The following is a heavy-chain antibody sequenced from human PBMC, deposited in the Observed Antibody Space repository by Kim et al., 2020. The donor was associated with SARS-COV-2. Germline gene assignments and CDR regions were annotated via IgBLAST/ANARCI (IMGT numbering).Heavy chain of an antibody. V-gene: IGHV3-21*01. Sequence: ADSGKARFTTSRDNAKNALYLQRNSLRAEDTAVYYCASGPSYYYYGMDVWGQGTTVTVSS. CDR3: ASGPSYYYYGMDV. J-gene: IGHJ6*02.